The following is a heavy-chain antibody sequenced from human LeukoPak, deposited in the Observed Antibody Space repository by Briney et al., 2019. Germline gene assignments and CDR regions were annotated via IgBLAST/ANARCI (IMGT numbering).Heavy chain of an antibody. CDR3: ARDHCSGGSCYSPLFDY. J-gene: IGHJ4*02. Sequence: PSETLSLTCAVYGGSFSGYYWSWIRQPPGKGLEWTGEINHSGSTNYNPSLKSRVTISVDTSKNQFSLKLSSVTAADTAVYYCARDHCSGGSCYSPLFDYWGQGTLVTVSS. CDR1: GGSFSGYY. CDR2: INHSGST. V-gene: IGHV4-34*01. D-gene: IGHD2-15*01.